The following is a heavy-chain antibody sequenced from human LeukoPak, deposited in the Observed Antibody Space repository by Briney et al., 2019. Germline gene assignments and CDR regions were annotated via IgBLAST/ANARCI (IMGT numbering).Heavy chain of an antibody. J-gene: IGHJ2*01. Sequence: PSETLSLTCTVSGYSISSGYYWGWIRQPAGKGLEWIGRIFTSGSTSYNPSLTSRVTMSVDTSKNQFSLTLTSVTAADTAVYYCARARRYCDGDCSSGVYWYFDLWGRGTLVTVSS. D-gene: IGHD2-21*02. CDR1: GYSISSGYY. V-gene: IGHV4-38-2*02. CDR3: ARARRYCDGDCSSGVYWYFDL. CDR2: IFTSGST.